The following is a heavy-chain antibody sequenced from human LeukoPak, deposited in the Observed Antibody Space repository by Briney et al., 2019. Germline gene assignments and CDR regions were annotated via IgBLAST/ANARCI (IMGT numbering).Heavy chain of an antibody. Sequence: GESLKISCQGSGYSFTSYWIGWVRQAPGKGLVWVSRLSSDGMTITYADFVKGRFTISRDNAKNMLFLQMDSLRAEDTAVYYCARVHRYYYYYIDVWGKGTTVTVSS. J-gene: IGHJ6*03. CDR2: LSSDGMTI. CDR1: GYSFTSYW. V-gene: IGHV3-74*01. CDR3: ARVHRYYYYYIDV.